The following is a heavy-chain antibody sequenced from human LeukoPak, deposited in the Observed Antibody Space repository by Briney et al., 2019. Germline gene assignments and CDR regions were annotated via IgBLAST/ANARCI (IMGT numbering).Heavy chain of an antibody. CDR1: GFTFSSYG. J-gene: IGHJ6*02. CDR3: AKRDAGYYYGMDV. D-gene: IGHD6-13*01. V-gene: IGHV3-30*18. Sequence: QPGGSLRLSCAASGFTFSSYGMHWVRQAPGKGLEWVAVISYDGSNKYYADSVKGRFTISRDNSKNTLYLQMNSLRAEDTAVYYCAKRDAGYYYGMDVWAKGPRSPSP. CDR2: ISYDGSNK.